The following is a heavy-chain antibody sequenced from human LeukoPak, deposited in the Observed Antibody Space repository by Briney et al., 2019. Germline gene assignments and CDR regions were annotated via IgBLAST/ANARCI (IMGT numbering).Heavy chain of an antibody. CDR1: GGTFSSYA. J-gene: IGHJ5*02. V-gene: IGHV1-69*13. CDR2: IIPIFGIA. D-gene: IGHD1-1*01. Sequence: SVKVSCKASGGTFSSYAISWVRQAPGQGLEWMGRIIPIFGIANYAQKFQGRVTITADESTSTAYMELSSLRSEDTAVYYCARAPVQLERGAWFDPWGQGTLVTVSS. CDR3: ARAPVQLERGAWFDP.